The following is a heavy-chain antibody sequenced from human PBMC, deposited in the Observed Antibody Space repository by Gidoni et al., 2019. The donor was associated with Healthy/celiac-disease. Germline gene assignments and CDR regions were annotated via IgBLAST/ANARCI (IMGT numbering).Heavy chain of an antibody. CDR3: ARDRTDYYYYYGMDV. CDR1: GYSISRGYY. J-gene: IGHJ6*02. CDR2: IDHSGST. Sequence: QVQLQESGPGLVKPSETLSLTCAVSGYSISRGYYWGWIRQPPGKGLEWIGSIDHSGSTYYNPYIKSRVTISVDTAKNQFALKLSSVTAADTAVYYCARDRTDYYYYYGMDVWGQGTTVTVSS. V-gene: IGHV4-38-2*02.